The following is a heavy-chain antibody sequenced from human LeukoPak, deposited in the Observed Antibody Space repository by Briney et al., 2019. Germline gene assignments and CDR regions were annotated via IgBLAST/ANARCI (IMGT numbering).Heavy chain of an antibody. CDR3: ARHAHWEMWEQIFSFDY. V-gene: IGHV4-59*08. J-gene: IGHJ4*02. CDR1: GGSIGSYY. D-gene: IGHD1/OR15-1a*01. Sequence: SETLSLTCTVSGGSIGSYYWSWIRQPPGKGLEWIGYIYYTGTTNYNPSLKSRVTISLDTSKTQFSLRLSSVTAADTAVYYCARHAHWEMWEQIFSFDYWGQGILVTVSS. CDR2: IYYTGTT.